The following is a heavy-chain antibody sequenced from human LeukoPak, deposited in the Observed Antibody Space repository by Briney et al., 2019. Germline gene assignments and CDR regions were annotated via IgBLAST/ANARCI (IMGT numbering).Heavy chain of an antibody. CDR3: ARVGSSSWYGYFDY. CDR2: IYHSGST. D-gene: IGHD6-13*01. CDR1: GGSISSSSYY. Sequence: SETLSLTCTVSGGSISSSSYYWGWIRQPPGKGLEWIGSIYHSGSTYYNPSLKSRVTISVDTSKNQFSLKLSSVTAADTAVYYCARVGSSSWYGYFDYWGQGTLVTVSS. J-gene: IGHJ4*02. V-gene: IGHV4-39*07.